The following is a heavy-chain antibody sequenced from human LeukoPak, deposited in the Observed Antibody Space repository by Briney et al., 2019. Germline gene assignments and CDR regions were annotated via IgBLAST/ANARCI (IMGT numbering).Heavy chain of an antibody. CDR1: GFTFSSYT. D-gene: IGHD3-16*01. CDR2: ISSSSSYI. V-gene: IGHV3-21*04. CDR3: ARVRMVGEFNAFDI. Sequence: PGGSLRLSCAASGFTFSSYTMNWVRQAPGKWLEWVSSISSSSSYIYYADSVKGRFTISRDNAKNSLYLQMNSLRAEDTALYYCARVRMVGEFNAFDIWGQGTMVTVSS. J-gene: IGHJ3*02.